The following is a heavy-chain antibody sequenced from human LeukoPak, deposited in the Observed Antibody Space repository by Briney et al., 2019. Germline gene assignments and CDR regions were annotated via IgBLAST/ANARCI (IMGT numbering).Heavy chain of an antibody. CDR2: ISGSGGST. Sequence: GSLRLSCAASGFTFSNYGMHWVRQAPGKGLEWVSAISGSGGSTYYADSVKGRFTISRDNSKNTLYLQMNSLRAEDTAVYYCAKDLGGITMNPWGQGTLVTVSS. D-gene: IGHD3-22*01. CDR3: AKDLGGITMNP. CDR1: GFTFSNYG. V-gene: IGHV3-23*01. J-gene: IGHJ5*02.